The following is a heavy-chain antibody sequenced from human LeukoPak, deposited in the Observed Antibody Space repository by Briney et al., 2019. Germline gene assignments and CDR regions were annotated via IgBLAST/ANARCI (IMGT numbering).Heavy chain of an antibody. CDR2: IYTSGST. V-gene: IGHV4-61*02. Sequence: PSQTLSLTCTVSGGSISSGSYYWSWIRQPAGKGLEWIGRIYTSGSTNYNPSLKSRVTISVDTSKNQFSLKLSSVTAADTAVYYCARERRRVVVVPAAIVDVWGKGTTVTVSS. CDR3: ARERRRVVVVPAAIVDV. D-gene: IGHD2-2*02. J-gene: IGHJ6*04. CDR1: GGSISSGSYY.